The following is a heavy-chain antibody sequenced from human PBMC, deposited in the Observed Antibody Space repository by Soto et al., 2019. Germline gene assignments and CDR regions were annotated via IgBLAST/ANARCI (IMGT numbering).Heavy chain of an antibody. Sequence: QLQLQESGSGLVKPSQTLSLTCAVSGGSISSGGYSWSWIRQPPGKGLEWIGYSYHSGSTYYNPSLKSRVTISVDRSKNQFSLKLSSVTAADTAVYYCARVRITMVRGASYYGMDVWGQGTTVTVSS. CDR2: SYHSGST. CDR1: GGSISSGGYS. V-gene: IGHV4-30-2*01. D-gene: IGHD3-10*01. CDR3: ARVRITMVRGASYYGMDV. J-gene: IGHJ6*02.